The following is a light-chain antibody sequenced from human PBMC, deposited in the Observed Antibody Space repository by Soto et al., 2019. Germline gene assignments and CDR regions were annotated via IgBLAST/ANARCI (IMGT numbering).Light chain of an antibody. CDR3: AAWDDSLNGQV. Sequence: QSVLTQPPSASGTPGQRVSISCSGGSSNIGSNTVNWYQHLPGTAPKLLIYSNYQRPSGVPDRFSGSKSGTSASLAISGLQSEDEADYYCAAWDDSLNGQVFGPGTKVTVL. J-gene: IGLJ1*01. V-gene: IGLV1-44*01. CDR2: SNY. CDR1: SSNIGSNT.